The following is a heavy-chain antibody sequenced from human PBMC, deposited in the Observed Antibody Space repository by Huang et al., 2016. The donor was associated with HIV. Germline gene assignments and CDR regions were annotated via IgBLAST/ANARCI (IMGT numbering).Heavy chain of an antibody. V-gene: IGHV3-23*01. CDR3: AKGIKSSGSYYFDY. CDR1: GFTFNNYV. CDR2: ISGNGGST. J-gene: IGHJ4*02. D-gene: IGHD3-10*01. Sequence: EVQLLESGGGLVQPGGSLRLSCAASGFTFNNYVMNWVRQAPGKGREGVSTISGNGGSTYYSDSVKGRFTISRDNSKNTLYLHMNSLRVEDTAVYYCAKGIKSSGSYYFDYWGQGTLVTVSS.